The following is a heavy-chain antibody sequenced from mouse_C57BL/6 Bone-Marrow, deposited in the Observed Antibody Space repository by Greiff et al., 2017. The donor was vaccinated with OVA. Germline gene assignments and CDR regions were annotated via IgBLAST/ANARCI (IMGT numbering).Heavy chain of an antibody. CDR3: TSEGYDFFDY. J-gene: IGHJ2*01. D-gene: IGHD2-4*01. Sequence: EVQVVESGAGLVKPGGSLKLSCAASGFTFSSYAMSWVRQTPEKRLEWVAYISSGGDYIYYADPVKGRFTISRDNARNTLYLQMSSLKSEDTAMYYCTSEGYDFFDYWGQGTTLTVSS. V-gene: IGHV5-9-1*02. CDR2: ISSGGDYI. CDR1: GFTFSSYA.